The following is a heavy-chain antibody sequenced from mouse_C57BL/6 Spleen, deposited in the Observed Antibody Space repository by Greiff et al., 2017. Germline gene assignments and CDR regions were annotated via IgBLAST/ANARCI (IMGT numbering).Heavy chain of an antibody. CDR3: ARNDYSNYAYAMDY. Sequence: VQLQQPGAELVKPGASVTLSCTASGYTFTSYWMHWVKQRPGQGLEWIGMIHPKSGSTNYNEKFKSKATLTVDKSSSTAYMQLSSLKSEASAVYYCARNDYSNYAYAMDYWGQGTSVTVSS. V-gene: IGHV1-64*01. J-gene: IGHJ4*01. CDR1: GYTFTSYW. CDR2: IHPKSGST. D-gene: IGHD2-5*01.